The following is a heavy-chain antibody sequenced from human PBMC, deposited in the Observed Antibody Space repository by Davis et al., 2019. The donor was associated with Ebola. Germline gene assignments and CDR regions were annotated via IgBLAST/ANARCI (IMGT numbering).Heavy chain of an antibody. V-gene: IGHV3-74*01. D-gene: IGHD2-2*01. CDR2: INTDGSFT. CDR1: GFTFSSYW. J-gene: IGHJ1*01. CDR3: ARSSYQPDW. Sequence: GESLKISCAASGFTFSSYWMHWVRQTPGKGLVWVSRINTDGSFTDYAHSVKGRFTISRDNARNTVSLQMNSLRAEDTALYYCARSSYQPDWWGQGTLVTVSS.